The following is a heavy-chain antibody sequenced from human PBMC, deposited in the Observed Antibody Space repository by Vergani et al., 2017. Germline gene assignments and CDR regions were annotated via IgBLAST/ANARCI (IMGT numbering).Heavy chain of an antibody. Sequence: QVQLVQSGAEVKKPGASVKVSCKASGYTFTSYAMHWVRQAPGQRLEWMGWINTGNGNTKYSQKFQGRVTITRDTSASTAYMELSSLGSEDTAVYYCALWFGDRAVDPWGQGTLVTVSS. CDR2: INTGNGNT. V-gene: IGHV1-3*04. CDR3: ALWFGDRAVDP. CDR1: GYTFTSYA. D-gene: IGHD3-10*01. J-gene: IGHJ5*02.